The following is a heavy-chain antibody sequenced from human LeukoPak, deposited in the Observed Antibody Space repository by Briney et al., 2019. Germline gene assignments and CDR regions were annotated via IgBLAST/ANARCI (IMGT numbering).Heavy chain of an antibody. V-gene: IGHV1-58*01. J-gene: IGHJ5*02. CDR1: GFTFTRTA. Sequence: SVKVSCKASGFTFTRTAVQWVRQARGQRLEWIGWIVVGSGNTNYAQKFQERVTITRDMSTSTAYMELSSLRSEDTAVYYCARVGVLTMVRGVISWGQGTLVTVSS. CDR3: ARVGVLTMVRGVIS. CDR2: IVVGSGNT. D-gene: IGHD3-10*01.